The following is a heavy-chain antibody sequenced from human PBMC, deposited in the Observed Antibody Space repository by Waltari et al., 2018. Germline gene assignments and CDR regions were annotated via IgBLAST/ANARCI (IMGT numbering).Heavy chain of an antibody. V-gene: IGHV3-21*01. J-gene: IGHJ3*02. CDR2: ISSSSSYI. CDR1: GFTFSSYS. CDR3: ARDGGNWGDSSGYYYAGHAFDI. Sequence: EVQLVESGGGLVKPGGSLRLSCAASGFTFSSYSMHWVRQAQGKRLEWVSSISSSSSYIYYADSVKGRFTISRDNAKNSLYLQMNSLRAEDTAVYYCARDGGNWGDSSGYYYAGHAFDIWGQGTMVTVSS. D-gene: IGHD3-22*01.